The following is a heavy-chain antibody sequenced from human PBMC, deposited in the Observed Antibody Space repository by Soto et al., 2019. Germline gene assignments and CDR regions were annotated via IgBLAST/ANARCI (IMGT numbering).Heavy chain of an antibody. Sequence: QVQLQQWGAGLLKPSETLSLTCAVYGGSFSGYYWSWIRQPPGKGLEWIGEINHSGSTNYNTSLKSRVTISVDTSKNQFSLKLSSVTAADTAVYYCASRVPDNIAVAGKGGDYWGQGTLVTVSS. J-gene: IGHJ4*02. V-gene: IGHV4-34*01. CDR1: GGSFSGYY. D-gene: IGHD6-19*01. CDR2: INHSGST. CDR3: ASRVPDNIAVAGKGGDY.